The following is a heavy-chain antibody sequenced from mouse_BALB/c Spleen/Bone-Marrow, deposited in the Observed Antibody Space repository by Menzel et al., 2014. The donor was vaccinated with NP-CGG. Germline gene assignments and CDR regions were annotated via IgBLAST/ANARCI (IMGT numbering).Heavy chain of an antibody. J-gene: IGHJ4*01. V-gene: IGHV7-1*02. D-gene: IGHD4-1*01. CDR1: GFTFSDFY. Sequence: EVQRVESGGGLVQPGGSLRLSCAPSGFTFSDFYMEWVRQPPGKRLEWIAASRNKANDYTTEYSASLKGRFIVSRDISQSILYLQMNALRAEDTAIYYCARDTGTRAMDYWGQGTSVTVSS. CDR2: SRNKANDYTT. CDR3: ARDTGTRAMDY.